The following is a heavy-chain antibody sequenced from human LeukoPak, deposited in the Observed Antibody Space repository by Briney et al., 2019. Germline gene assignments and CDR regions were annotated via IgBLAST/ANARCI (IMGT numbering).Heavy chain of an antibody. CDR2: ISGSGGST. CDR3: AKDGVSSSWDDRDNWFDP. Sequence: GGSLRLSCAASGFTFSSYAMSWVRQAPVKGLEWVSAISGSGGSTYYADSVKGRFTISRDNSKNTLYLQMNSLRAEDTALYYCAKDGVSSSWDDRDNWFDPWGQGTLVTVSS. J-gene: IGHJ5*02. V-gene: IGHV3-23*01. CDR1: GFTFSSYA. D-gene: IGHD6-13*01.